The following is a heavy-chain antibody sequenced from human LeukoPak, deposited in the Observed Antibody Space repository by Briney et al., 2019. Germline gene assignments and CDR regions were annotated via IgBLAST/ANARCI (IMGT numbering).Heavy chain of an antibody. V-gene: IGHV4-39*07. CDR2: IYYSVST. CDR3: ARVIAVAGTVDY. Sequence: PSETLSLTCTVSGGSITNYYWTWIRQPPGKGLEWIGSIYYSVSTYDNPSLKSRVTISVDTSKNQFSLKLSSVTAADTAVYYCARVIAVAGTVDYWGQGTLVTVSS. CDR1: GGSITNYY. J-gene: IGHJ4*02. D-gene: IGHD6-19*01.